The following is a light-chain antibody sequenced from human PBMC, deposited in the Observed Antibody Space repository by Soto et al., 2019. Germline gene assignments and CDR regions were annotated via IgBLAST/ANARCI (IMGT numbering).Light chain of an antibody. CDR1: SSDVGGYNY. V-gene: IGLV2-14*01. CDR2: EVS. CDR3: SSYTSSSTLV. Sequence: QSALTQPASVSGSPGQSITISCTGTSSDVGGYNYVSWYQQHPGKAPKLMIYEVSSRPSGVSNRFSGSKSGNTASLTTSGLQAEDEADYYCSSYTSSSTLVFGTGTKLTVL. J-gene: IGLJ1*01.